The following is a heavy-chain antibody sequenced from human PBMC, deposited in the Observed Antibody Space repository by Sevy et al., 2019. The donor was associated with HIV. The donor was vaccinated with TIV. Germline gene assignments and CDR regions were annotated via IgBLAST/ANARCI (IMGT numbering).Heavy chain of an antibody. CDR2: IKADGSDK. V-gene: IGHV3-7*01. J-gene: IGHJ4*02. Sequence: GGSLRLSCAASGFTFSAYWMNWVRQAPGKGLEWVANIKADGSDKHYVDSVEGRFTISRDNAKNSLYLQMNSLRGEDTSVNYCAQETTERFDSWGQGTLVTVSS. CDR3: AQETTERFDS. D-gene: IGHD1-1*01. CDR1: GFTFSAYW.